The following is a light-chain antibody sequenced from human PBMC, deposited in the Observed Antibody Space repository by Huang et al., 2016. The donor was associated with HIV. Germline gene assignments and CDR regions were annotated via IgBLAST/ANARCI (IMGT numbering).Light chain of an antibody. CDR2: GSS. CDR1: RSVSSK. CDR3: QQYNNWLLS. V-gene: IGKV3-15*01. Sequence: IVMTQSPATLSVSPGERVTVSCRANRSVSSKLAWYPQRPGQAPRLLIYGSSTRAPCIPTRFSGSGSGTDFSLTISCLQSEDFALYYCQQYNNWLLSFGGGTRVDI. J-gene: IGKJ4*01.